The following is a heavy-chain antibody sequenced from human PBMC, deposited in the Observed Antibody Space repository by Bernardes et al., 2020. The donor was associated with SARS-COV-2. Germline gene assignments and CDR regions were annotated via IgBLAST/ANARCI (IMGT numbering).Heavy chain of an antibody. D-gene: IGHD3-16*02. V-gene: IGHV3-48*04. J-gene: IGHJ4*02. CDR3: ARVRRGYRTDY. CDR1: GFTFSSYS. Sequence: GESLRLSCTASGFTFSSYSMNWVRQAPGKGLEWVSYISSSSSSTIYYADSVKGRVTISRDNAKNSLYLQMNRLRTEDTAVYYWARVRRGYRTDYWGQGTMVTFSS. CDR2: ISSSSSSTI.